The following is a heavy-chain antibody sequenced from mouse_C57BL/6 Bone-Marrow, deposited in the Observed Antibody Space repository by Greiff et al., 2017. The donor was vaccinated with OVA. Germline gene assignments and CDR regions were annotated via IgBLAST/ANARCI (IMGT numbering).Heavy chain of an antibody. Sequence: QVQLQQPGAELVKPGASVKVSCKASGYTFTSYWMHWVKQRPGQGLEWIGRIHPSDSDTNYNQKFKGKATLTVDKSSSTAYMQLSRLTSEDSAVYYCAIGVYYGSSYYYAMDYWGQGTSVTVAS. J-gene: IGHJ4*01. CDR3: AIGVYYGSSYYYAMDY. D-gene: IGHD1-1*01. CDR2: IHPSDSDT. V-gene: IGHV1-74*01. CDR1: GYTFTSYW.